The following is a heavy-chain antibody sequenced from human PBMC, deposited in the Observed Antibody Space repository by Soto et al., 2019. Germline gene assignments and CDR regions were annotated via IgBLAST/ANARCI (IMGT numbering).Heavy chain of an antibody. Sequence: SGPTLVNPTQTLTLTCTFSGFSLSTSGMCVSWIRQPPGRALEWLARIDWDDDKYYNTSLKTRLTISKDTSKNQVVLTMTNMDPVDTATYYCARDSVALYYYYYGMDVWGQGTTVTVSS. CDR1: GFSLSTSGMC. D-gene: IGHD2-21*01. CDR3: ARDSVALYYYYYGMDV. J-gene: IGHJ6*02. CDR2: IDWDDDK. V-gene: IGHV2-70*11.